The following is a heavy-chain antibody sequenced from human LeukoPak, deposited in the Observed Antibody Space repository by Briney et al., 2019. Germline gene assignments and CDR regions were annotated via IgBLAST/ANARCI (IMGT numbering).Heavy chain of an antibody. V-gene: IGHV4-4*07. CDR2: IYTSGST. CDR3: ARGRPGHYYDSSGYYLDY. J-gene: IGHJ4*02. CDR1: GGSISSYY. Sequence: SETLSLTCTVSGGSISSYYWSWIRQPAGKGLEWIGRIYTSGSTNYNPSLKSRVTMSVDTSKNQFSLKLSSVTAADTAVYYCARGRPGHYYDSSGYYLDYWGQGTLVTVSS. D-gene: IGHD3-22*01.